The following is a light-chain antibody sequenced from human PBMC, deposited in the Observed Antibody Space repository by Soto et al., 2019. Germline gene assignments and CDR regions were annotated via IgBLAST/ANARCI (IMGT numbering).Light chain of an antibody. CDR3: QQYGASPFT. V-gene: IGKV3-20*01. J-gene: IGKJ3*01. CDR2: GAS. CDR1: RDVYINA. Sequence: VVLTQSPATLSLSPGEPATLSCRASRDVYINALAWYQQKPGRTPTLLIYGASTRATGIPDRLSATGSGTEFSLTISSVEPEDFAVYYCQQYGASPFTFGPGTRVEI.